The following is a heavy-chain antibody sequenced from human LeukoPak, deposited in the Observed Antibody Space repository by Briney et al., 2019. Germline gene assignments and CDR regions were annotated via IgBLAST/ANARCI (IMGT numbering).Heavy chain of an antibody. D-gene: IGHD1-26*01. J-gene: IGHJ4*02. V-gene: IGHV6-1*01. Sequence: SQTLSLTCAISGDSVSSNSAAWNWIRQSPSRGLEWLGRTYYRSKWYNDYAVSVKSRITINPDTSKNQFSLQLISVTPEDTAVYYCARGLVDIFGACFDYWGQGTLVTVSS. CDR2: TYYRSKWYN. CDR1: GDSVSSNSAA. CDR3: ARGLVDIFGACFDY.